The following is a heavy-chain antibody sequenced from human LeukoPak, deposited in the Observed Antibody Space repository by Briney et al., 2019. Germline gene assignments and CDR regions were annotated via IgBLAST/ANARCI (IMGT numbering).Heavy chain of an antibody. V-gene: IGHV4-61*01. Sequence: PSETLSLTCTVSGGSVSSGSYYWSWIRQPPGKGLEWIGYIYYSGSTNYNPSLKSRVTISVDTSKNRFSLKLSSVTAADTAVYYCARDRVEMATIHYFDYWGQGTLVTVSS. CDR2: IYYSGST. CDR1: GGSVSSGSYY. D-gene: IGHD5-24*01. CDR3: ARDRVEMATIHYFDY. J-gene: IGHJ4*02.